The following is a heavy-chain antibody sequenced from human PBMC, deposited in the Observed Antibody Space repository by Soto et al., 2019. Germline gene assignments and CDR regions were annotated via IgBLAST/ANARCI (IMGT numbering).Heavy chain of an antibody. D-gene: IGHD4-17*01. J-gene: IGHJ4*02. CDR3: ARGLYLAYGQDY. CDR2: IKSDETTT. V-gene: IGHV3-74*01. Sequence: EVQLVESGGGLVQPGGSLRLSCAASGFTLTNYWMHWVRQVPGKGPVWVSRIKSDETTTDYADSVKGRFTISRDNAKNTVYLQMSSLRAEDTAVYYCARGLYLAYGQDYWGQGILVTVSP. CDR1: GFTLTNYW.